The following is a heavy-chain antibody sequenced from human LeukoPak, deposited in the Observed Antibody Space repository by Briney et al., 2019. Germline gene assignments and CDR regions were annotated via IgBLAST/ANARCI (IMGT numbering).Heavy chain of an antibody. D-gene: IGHD3-10*01. CDR2: ISSDGSNT. J-gene: IGHJ4*02. CDR1: GFSFSNYA. CDR3: ARDHPFGVNYFDY. V-gene: IGHV3-30*01. Sequence: GGSLRLSCAASGFSFSNYAMHWVRQAPGKGLEWVAIISSDGSNTYYADSVKGRFTISRDNSKNTLYLQMNSLRAEDTAVYYCARDHPFGVNYFDYWGQGTLVTVSS.